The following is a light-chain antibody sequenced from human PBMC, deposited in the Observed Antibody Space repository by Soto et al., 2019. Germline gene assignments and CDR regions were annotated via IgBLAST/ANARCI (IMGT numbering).Light chain of an antibody. J-gene: IGLJ2*01. CDR1: GSDIGGYNF. CDR2: EVS. V-gene: IGLV2-14*03. Sequence: QSALAQPASVSGSPGQSTTISCTGTGSDIGGYNFVSWYQQHPGKAPKLMIYEVSNRPSGVSNRFSGSKSGNTASLTISGLQADDEAEYYCSSFTSITTLVFGGGTKLTVL. CDR3: SSFTSITTLV.